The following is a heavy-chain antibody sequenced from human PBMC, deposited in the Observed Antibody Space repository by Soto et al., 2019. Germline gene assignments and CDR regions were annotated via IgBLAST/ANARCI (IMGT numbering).Heavy chain of an antibody. CDR3: ARVVVAATAGFDP. D-gene: IGHD2-15*01. CDR2: INHSGST. J-gene: IGHJ5*02. V-gene: IGHV4-34*01. Sequence: PSETLSLTCAVYGGSFSGYYWSWIRQPPGKGLEWIGEINHSGSTNYSPSLKSRVTISVDTSKNQFSLKLSSVTAADTAVYYCARVVVAATAGFDPWGQGTLVTVSS. CDR1: GGSFSGYY.